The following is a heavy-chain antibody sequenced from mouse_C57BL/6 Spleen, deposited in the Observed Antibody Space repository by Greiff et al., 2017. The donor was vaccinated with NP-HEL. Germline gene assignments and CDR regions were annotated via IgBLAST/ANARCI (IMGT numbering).Heavy chain of an antibody. CDR1: GFTFTDYY. CDR2: IRNKANGYTT. D-gene: IGHD1-1*01. CDR3: ASPHYYGSSLYWYFEV. Sequence: EVKLVESGGGLVQPGGSLSLSCAASGFTFTDYYMSWVRQPPGKALEWLGFIRNKANGYTTEYSASVKGRFTISRDNSQSILYLQMNALRAEDSATYYCASPHYYGSSLYWYFEVWGTGTTVTVAS. J-gene: IGHJ1*03. V-gene: IGHV7-3*01.